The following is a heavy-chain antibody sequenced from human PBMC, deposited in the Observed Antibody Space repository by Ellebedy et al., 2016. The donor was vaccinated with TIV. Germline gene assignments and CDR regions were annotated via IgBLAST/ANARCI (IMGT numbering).Heavy chain of an antibody. J-gene: IGHJ5*02. Sequence: GESLKISCAASGFTFSSYAMSWVRQAPGKGLEWVSAISGSGGSTYYADSVKGRFTISRDNSKNTLYLQMNSLRAEDTAVYYCAKSGSSIAVAGPRYNWFDPWGQGTQVTVSS. CDR3: AKSGSSIAVAGPRYNWFDP. CDR2: ISGSGGST. D-gene: IGHD6-19*01. V-gene: IGHV3-23*01. CDR1: GFTFSSYA.